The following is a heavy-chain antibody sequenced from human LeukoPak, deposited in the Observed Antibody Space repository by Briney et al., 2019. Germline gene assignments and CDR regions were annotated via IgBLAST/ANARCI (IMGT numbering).Heavy chain of an antibody. CDR1: GGSISNYY. CDR2: IYYSGST. Sequence: SETLSLTCTVSGGSISNYYWSWIRRPPGKGLEWIGYIYYSGSTNYNPSLKSRVTISVDTSKNQFSLKLSSVSAADTAVYYCARAPYYDSSGPGAFDIWGRGTMVTVSS. J-gene: IGHJ3*02. CDR3: ARAPYYDSSGPGAFDI. V-gene: IGHV4-59*01. D-gene: IGHD3-22*01.